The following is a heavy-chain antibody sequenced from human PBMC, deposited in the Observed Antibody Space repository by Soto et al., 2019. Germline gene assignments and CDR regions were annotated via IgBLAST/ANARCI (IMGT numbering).Heavy chain of an antibody. J-gene: IGHJ4*02. CDR2: ISYGGDNK. CDR3: AKARHSTSWYGLEADF. CDR1: GFIFNDYA. V-gene: IGHV3-30*09. Sequence: VQLVESGGGVVQPGRSLRLSCAASGFIFNDYAMHWVRQAPGEGLEWVAVISYGGDNKYYADSVRGRFAISRDNLKNTLDLQMNSLNPEDTAVYHCAKARHSTSWYGLEADFWGQGTLVTVSS. D-gene: IGHD6-13*01.